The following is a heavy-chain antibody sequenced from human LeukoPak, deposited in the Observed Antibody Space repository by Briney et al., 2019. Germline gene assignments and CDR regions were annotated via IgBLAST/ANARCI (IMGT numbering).Heavy chain of an antibody. D-gene: IGHD4-17*01. Sequence: PAGGSLRLFCSASGLTFISYAMNRVRWAPGRGLEWVSSFRGRGNCAYPDYVRGRFTIYRDNYKNTLYLQMNSLRAEDTAVYYCAKSPEIGNYGDYYLHYWGQGTLVTVSS. J-gene: IGHJ4*02. CDR2: FRGRGNCA. CDR3: AKSPEIGNYGDYYLHY. CDR1: GLTFISYA. V-gene: IGHV3-23*01.